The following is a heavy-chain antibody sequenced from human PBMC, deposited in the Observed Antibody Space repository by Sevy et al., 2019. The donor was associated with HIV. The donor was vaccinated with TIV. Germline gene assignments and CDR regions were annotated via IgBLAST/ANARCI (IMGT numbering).Heavy chain of an antibody. CDR2: IYHSGST. D-gene: IGHD6-13*01. J-gene: IGHJ4*02. CDR3: ARQSPKGSSFFDRSPGGRGGPFDY. Sequence: SETLSLTCAVSGYSISSGYYWGWIRQPPGKGLEWIGSIYHSGSTYYNPSLKSRVTISVDTSKNQFSLKLSSVTAADTAVYYCARQSPKGSSFFDRSPGGRGGPFDYWGQGTLVTVSS. V-gene: IGHV4-38-2*01. CDR1: GYSISSGYY.